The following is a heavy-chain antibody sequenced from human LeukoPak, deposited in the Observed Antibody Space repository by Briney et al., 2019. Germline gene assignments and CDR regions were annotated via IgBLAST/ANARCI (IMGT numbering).Heavy chain of an antibody. J-gene: IGHJ4*02. CDR3: ARDQGYCSGGSCYTLPLDY. Sequence: GGSLRLSCAASGFTFSSYSMNWVRQAPGKGLEWVSSISSSSSYIYYADSVKGRFTISRDNAKNSLYLQMNSLRAEDTAVYYCARDQGYCSGGSCYTLPLDYWGQGTLVTVSS. CDR2: ISSSSSYI. V-gene: IGHV3-21*01. CDR1: GFTFSSYS. D-gene: IGHD2-15*01.